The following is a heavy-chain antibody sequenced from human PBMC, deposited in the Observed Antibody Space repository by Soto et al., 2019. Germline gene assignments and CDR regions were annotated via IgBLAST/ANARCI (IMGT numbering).Heavy chain of an antibody. CDR1: GYTFTTYT. CDR2: INPVKGNT. V-gene: IGHV1-3*01. J-gene: IGHJ5*02. CDR3: ARGIATGQLDP. Sequence: QVQLVQSGAELKKPGASVMLSCKASGYTFTTYTMNWVRQAPGQRLEWMGWINPVKGNTKSSQKFQVRVIITRDTSASTAYMELRSLRSDDTAVYYRARGIATGQLDPWGQGTLVIVSS. D-gene: IGHD6-13*01.